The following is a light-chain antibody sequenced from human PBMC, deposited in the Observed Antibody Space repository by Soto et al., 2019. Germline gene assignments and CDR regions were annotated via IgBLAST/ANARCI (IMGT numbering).Light chain of an antibody. CDR2: GAS. Sequence: EIVLTQSPGTLSLSPGERATLSCRASQSVSSSYLAWYQQKPGQAPRLLIYGASSRATVIPDRFSGSGSGTDFTRPISRLEPEDFAVYYCQQYGSSPRTFGEGTKVQI. V-gene: IGKV3-20*01. J-gene: IGKJ1*01. CDR3: QQYGSSPRT. CDR1: QSVSSSY.